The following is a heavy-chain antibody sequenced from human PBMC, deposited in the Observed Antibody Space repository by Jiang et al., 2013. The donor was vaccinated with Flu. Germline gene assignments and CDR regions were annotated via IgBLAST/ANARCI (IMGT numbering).Heavy chain of an antibody. V-gene: IGHV6-1*01. CDR1: GDSVSSNSAA. Sequence: GLVKPSQNLSLTCVISGDSVSSNSAAWNWIRQSPSRGLEWLGRTYYRSKWYSDYAVSVKSRITINPDTSKNQFSLQLNSATPDDTALYYCARQMGGFDYWAREPWSPSPQ. J-gene: IGHJ4*02. D-gene: IGHD3-16*01. CDR3: ARQMGGFDY. CDR2: TYYRSKWYS.